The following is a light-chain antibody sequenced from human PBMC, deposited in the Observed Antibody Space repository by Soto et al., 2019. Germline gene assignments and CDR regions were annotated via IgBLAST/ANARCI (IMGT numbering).Light chain of an antibody. Sequence: DIQMTQSPSTLSASVGDRVTITCRASQSITSWLAWYQQKPGKGPNLLISDASSLQSGVPSRFSGSGSGTEFTLNISSLQPDDFETYYCQQYNSYPLIFGGGTKVEIK. J-gene: IGKJ4*01. CDR1: QSITSW. CDR2: DAS. V-gene: IGKV1-5*01. CDR3: QQYNSYPLI.